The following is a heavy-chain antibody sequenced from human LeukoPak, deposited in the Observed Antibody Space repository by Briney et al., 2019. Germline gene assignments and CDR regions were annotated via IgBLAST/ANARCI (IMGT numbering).Heavy chain of an antibody. Sequence: SETLSLTCTVYGGSISGYYWSWIRQPPGKGLEWIGEINHSGSTNYNPSLKSRVTISVDTSKNQFSLKLSSVTAADTAVYYCARVGGLWEDAFDIWGQGTMVTVSS. CDR3: ARVGGLWEDAFDI. D-gene: IGHD4/OR15-4a*01. J-gene: IGHJ3*02. CDR1: GGSISGYY. CDR2: INHSGST. V-gene: IGHV4-34*01.